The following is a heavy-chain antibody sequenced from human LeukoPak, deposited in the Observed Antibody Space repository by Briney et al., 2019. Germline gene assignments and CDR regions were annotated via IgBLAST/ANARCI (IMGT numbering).Heavy chain of an antibody. CDR2: INSDGSST. D-gene: IGHD1-26*01. CDR3: ARAVGATDYFDY. Sequence: GGSLRLSCAASGFTFSSYWMHWVRQAPGKGLVWVSRINSDGSSTSYADSVKGRFTISRDNAKNTLYLQMSSLRAEDTAVYYCARAVGATDYFDYWGQGTLVTVSS. CDR1: GFTFSSYW. V-gene: IGHV3-74*01. J-gene: IGHJ4*02.